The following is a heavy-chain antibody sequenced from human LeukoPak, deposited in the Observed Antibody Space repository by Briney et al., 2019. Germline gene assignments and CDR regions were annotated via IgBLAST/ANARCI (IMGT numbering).Heavy chain of an antibody. CDR3: ARGTTDGYSYGRFDY. V-gene: IGHV4-31*03. CDR1: GGSISSGGFY. J-gene: IGHJ4*02. CDR2: IYYSGTT. Sequence: SQTLSLTCTVSGGSISSGGFYWSWIRQHPGKGLEWLGYIYYSGTTYYNPSLKSRVTFSVDTSKNRFSLKLNPVTAAETALYYCARGTTDGYSYGRFDYWGQGTLVTVSS. D-gene: IGHD5-18*01.